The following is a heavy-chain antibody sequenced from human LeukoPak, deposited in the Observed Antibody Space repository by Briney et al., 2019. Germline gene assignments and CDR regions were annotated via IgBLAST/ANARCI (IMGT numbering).Heavy chain of an antibody. J-gene: IGHJ6*03. V-gene: IGHV4-34*01. CDR2: INHSGST. CDR1: GGSFSGYY. CDR3: ARGTAMATIYYYYYMDV. D-gene: IGHD5-18*01. Sequence: SETLSLTCAVYGGSFSGYYWSWIRQPPGKGLEWIGEINHSGSTNYNPSLKRRVTISVDTSKNQFSLKLSSVTAADTAVYYCARGTAMATIYYYYYMDVWGKGTTVTVSS.